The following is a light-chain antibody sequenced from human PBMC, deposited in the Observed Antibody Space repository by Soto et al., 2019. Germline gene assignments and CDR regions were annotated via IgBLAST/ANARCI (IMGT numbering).Light chain of an antibody. CDR1: SSDVGDYNS. CDR3: SSYTVSSTPVM. Sequence: QSALTQPASVSGSPGQSITISCTGTSSDVGDYNSVSWYQQHPGKAPKLMIYEVTNRPSGVSSRFSGSKSGNTASLTISGLQVEDEALYFCSSYTVSSTPVMFGGGTKVTVL. V-gene: IGLV2-14*01. CDR2: EVT. J-gene: IGLJ3*02.